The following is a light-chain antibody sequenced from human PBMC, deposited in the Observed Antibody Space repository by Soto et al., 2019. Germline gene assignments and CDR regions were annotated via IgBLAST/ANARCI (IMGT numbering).Light chain of an antibody. J-gene: IGLJ2*01. CDR2: DVS. V-gene: IGLV2-11*01. CDR3: CSYAGNYIHVV. CDR1: SSDVGGYNY. Sequence: QSALTQPRSVSGSPGQSVTISCTGTSSDVGGYNYVSWYRHHPVKAPELMIYDVSKRPSEVPDRFSGSKSGNTASLTISGLQAEDEADYYCCSYAGNYIHVVFGGGTKVTVL.